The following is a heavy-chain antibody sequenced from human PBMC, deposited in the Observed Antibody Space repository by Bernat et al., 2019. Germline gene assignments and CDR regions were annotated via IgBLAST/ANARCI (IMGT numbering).Heavy chain of an antibody. CDR2: INGGSSTI. V-gene: IGHV3-48*02. D-gene: IGHD3-9*01. J-gene: IGHJ4*02. Sequence: EVQVVESGGGLLQPGGSLRLSCAASGFTFNSYSMNWVRQAPGKGLEWISYINGGSSTIYYADSVKGRFTISRDDAKSSLYLQMNSLRDEDTAVYYCAGDHDWAFDYWGQGTLVTVSS. CDR3: AGDHDWAFDY. CDR1: GFTFNSYS.